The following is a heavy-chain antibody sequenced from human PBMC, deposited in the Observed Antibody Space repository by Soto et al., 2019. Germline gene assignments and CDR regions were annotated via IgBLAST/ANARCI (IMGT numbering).Heavy chain of an antibody. D-gene: IGHD1-1*01. J-gene: IGHJ3*01. CDR3: TTGVGYNWNADDAFDF. V-gene: IGHV3-15*01. Sequence: EVQLVESGGGLVKPGGSLRLSCAASGFTFSNAWMSWVRQSPGKGLEWVGRIKSETDGGTTYYAAPVNGRFTISRHDSKNTLYLQINSLQTEDTAVYYCTTGVGYNWNADDAFDFWGQGTMVTVSS. CDR1: GFTFSNAW. CDR2: IKSETDGGTT.